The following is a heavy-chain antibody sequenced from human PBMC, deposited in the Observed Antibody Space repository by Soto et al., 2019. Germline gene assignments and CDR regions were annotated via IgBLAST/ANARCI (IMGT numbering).Heavy chain of an antibody. J-gene: IGHJ3*02. D-gene: IGHD6-25*01. CDR2: ISGSGGST. CDR1: GFTFSSYA. CDR3: ARDSGPAGGGAFDI. Sequence: GSLRLACAASGFTFSSYAMSWVRQAPGKGKKWVSAISGSGGSTYYADSVKGRFTISRDNSKNTIYLQLNALRDEDTAIYFCARDSGPAGGGAFDIWGQGTMVTVSS. V-gene: IGHV3-23*01.